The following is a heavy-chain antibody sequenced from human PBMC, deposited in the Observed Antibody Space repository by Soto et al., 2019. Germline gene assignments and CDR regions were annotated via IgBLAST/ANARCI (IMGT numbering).Heavy chain of an antibody. CDR3: ARGPNYYDSSGYYWFLY. D-gene: IGHD3-22*01. Sequence: VASVKVSCKASGYTFTSYDINWVRQATGQGLEWMGWMNPNSGNTGYAQKFQGRVTMTRNTSISTAYMGLSSLRSEDTAVYYCARGPNYYDSSGYYWFLYWGQGTLVTVSS. CDR2: MNPNSGNT. V-gene: IGHV1-8*01. CDR1: GYTFTSYD. J-gene: IGHJ4*02.